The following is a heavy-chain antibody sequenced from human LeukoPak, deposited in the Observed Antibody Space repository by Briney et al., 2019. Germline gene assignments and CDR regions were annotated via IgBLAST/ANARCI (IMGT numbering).Heavy chain of an antibody. Sequence: GASVKVSCKASVYTFTSYVISWVRQTPGQGLEWMGWISAYNGNTNYAQKLQGRVTMTTDTSTSTAYMELRSLRSDDTAVYYCARESYYGSGSYSFLRYYYYYGMDVWGQGTAVTVSS. CDR3: ARESYYGSGSYSFLRYYYYYGMDV. CDR2: ISAYNGNT. CDR1: VYTFTSYV. D-gene: IGHD3-10*01. J-gene: IGHJ6*02. V-gene: IGHV1-18*01.